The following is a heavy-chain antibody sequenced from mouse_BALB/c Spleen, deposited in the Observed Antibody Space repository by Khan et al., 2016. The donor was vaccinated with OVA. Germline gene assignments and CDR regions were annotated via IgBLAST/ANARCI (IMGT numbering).Heavy chain of an antibody. J-gene: IGHJ3*01. D-gene: IGHD1-1*01. Sequence: VQLQESGAELVKPGASVKLSCKASGYTFSSYWMHWVKQRPGQGLEWIGEIDPSDSHTNYNQKFKGKATLNVDKSSSTAYMQLSSLTSEDSAVYYGARSYYYGSSTWFAYWGQGTLVTVSA. CDR1: GYTFSSYW. V-gene: IGHV1-69*02. CDR3: ARSYYYGSSTWFAY. CDR2: IDPSDSHT.